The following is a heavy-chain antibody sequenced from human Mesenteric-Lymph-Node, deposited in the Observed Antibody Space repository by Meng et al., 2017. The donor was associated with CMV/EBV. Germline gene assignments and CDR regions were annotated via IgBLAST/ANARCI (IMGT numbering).Heavy chain of an antibody. CDR2: INHSGST. D-gene: IGHD1-26*01. CDR3: ARGGGSYYDWFDP. V-gene: IGHV4-39*07. CDR1: GGSISSSSYY. J-gene: IGHJ5*02. Sequence: SETLSLTCTVSGGSISSSSYYWSWIRQPPGKGLEWIGEINHSGSTNYNPSLKSRVTISVDTSKNQFSLKLSSVTAADTAVYYCARGGGSYYDWFDPWGQGTLVTVSS.